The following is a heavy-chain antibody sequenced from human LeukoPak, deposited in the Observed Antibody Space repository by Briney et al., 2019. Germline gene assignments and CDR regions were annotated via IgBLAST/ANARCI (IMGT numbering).Heavy chain of an antibody. D-gene: IGHD6-13*01. Sequence: GSLRLSCAASGFTLTNYWMSWVRQAPGKGLEWVANLKQDGSQKYDVDSVKGRFTISRDNAKSSLFLQMKSLRAEDTAVYYCARIGYSSSSLDYWGQGTLVTVSS. CDR2: LKQDGSQK. CDR3: ARIGYSSSSLDY. V-gene: IGHV3-7*01. CDR1: GFTLTNYW. J-gene: IGHJ4*02.